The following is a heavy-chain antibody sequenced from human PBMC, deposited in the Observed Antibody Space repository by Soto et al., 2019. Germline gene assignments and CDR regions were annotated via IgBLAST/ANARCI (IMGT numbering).Heavy chain of an antibody. J-gene: IGHJ4*02. Sequence: PSETLSLTCAVSSGSISSSNWWSWVRQPPGKGLEWIGEIYHSGSTNYNPSLKSRVTISVDKSKNQFSLKLSSVTAADTAVYYCARTPPDYGDYRHFDDWGQGTLVTVSS. D-gene: IGHD4-17*01. CDR2: IYHSGST. CDR3: ARTPPDYGDYRHFDD. V-gene: IGHV4-4*02. CDR1: SGSISSSNW.